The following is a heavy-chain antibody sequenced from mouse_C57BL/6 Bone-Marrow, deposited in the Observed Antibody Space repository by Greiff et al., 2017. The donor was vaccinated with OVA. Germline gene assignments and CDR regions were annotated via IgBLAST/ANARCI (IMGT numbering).Heavy chain of an antibody. Sequence: EVKLQESGGGLVKPGGSLKLSCAASGFTFSSYAMSWVRQTPEKRLEWVATISDGGSYTYYPDNVKGRFTISRDNAKNNLYLQMSHLKPEDTAMYYCARDRGIVNYFDYWGQGTTLTVSS. J-gene: IGHJ2*01. CDR1: GFTFSSYA. CDR2: ISDGGSYT. D-gene: IGHD2-5*01. V-gene: IGHV5-4*01. CDR3: ARDRGIVNYFDY.